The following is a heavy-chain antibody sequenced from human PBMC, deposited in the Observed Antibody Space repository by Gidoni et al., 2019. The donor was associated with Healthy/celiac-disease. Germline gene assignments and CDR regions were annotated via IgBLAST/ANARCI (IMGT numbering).Heavy chain of an antibody. CDR2: MNHSGST. Sequence: QVQLQQWGAGLLKPSETLSLTCAVYGVSFSGYYWSWIRQPPGKGLEWLGEMNHSGSTNYNPSLKSRVTISVDTSKNQFSLKLSSVTAADTAVYYCARGLGQLTTYYFDYWGQGTLVTVSS. D-gene: IGHD6-6*01. CDR1: GVSFSGYY. V-gene: IGHV4-34*01. CDR3: ARGLGQLTTYYFDY. J-gene: IGHJ4*02.